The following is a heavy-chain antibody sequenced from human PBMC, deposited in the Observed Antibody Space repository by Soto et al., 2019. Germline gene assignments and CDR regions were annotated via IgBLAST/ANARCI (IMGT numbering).Heavy chain of an antibody. J-gene: IGHJ6*02. CDR2: ISSDGSNK. CDR3: ARGSGSYYYYYGMDV. Sequence: QVQLVESGGGVVQPGRSLRLSCAASGLTFSTYGMHWVRQAPGKGLEWVAVISSDGSNKYYADSVKGRFTISRDNSKNTLYLQMNSLRAEDTAVYYCARGSGSYYYYYGMDVWGQGTTVTASS. D-gene: IGHD1-26*01. V-gene: IGHV3-30*03. CDR1: GLTFSTYG.